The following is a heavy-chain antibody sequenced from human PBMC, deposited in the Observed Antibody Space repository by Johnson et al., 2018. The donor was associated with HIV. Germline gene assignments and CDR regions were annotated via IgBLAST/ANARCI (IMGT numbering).Heavy chain of an antibody. J-gene: IGHJ3*02. Sequence: VQLVESGGGLVQPGGSLRLSCAASGFTVSSNYMSWVRQAPGKGLEWVSVIYSGGSTYYADSLKDRFTISRDNSKNTLYLQMNSLRAEDTAVYYCAREEGGYYDSSGSLDDAFDIWGQGTMVTVSS. V-gene: IGHV3-66*01. CDR2: IYSGGST. CDR1: GFTVSSNY. D-gene: IGHD3-22*01. CDR3: AREEGGYYDSSGSLDDAFDI.